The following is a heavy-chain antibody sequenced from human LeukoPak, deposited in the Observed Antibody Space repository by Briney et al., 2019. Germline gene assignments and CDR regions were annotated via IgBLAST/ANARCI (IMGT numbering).Heavy chain of an antibody. CDR1: GGSISSYY. Sequence: PSETLSLTCTVSGGSISSYYWSWIRQPPGKGLEWIGYIYYSGSTNYNPSLKSRVTISVDTSKNQFSLKLSSVTAADTAVYYCARVNYYDRQNWFDPWGQGTLVTVSS. V-gene: IGHV4-59*01. CDR2: IYYSGST. D-gene: IGHD3-22*01. CDR3: ARVNYYDRQNWFDP. J-gene: IGHJ5*02.